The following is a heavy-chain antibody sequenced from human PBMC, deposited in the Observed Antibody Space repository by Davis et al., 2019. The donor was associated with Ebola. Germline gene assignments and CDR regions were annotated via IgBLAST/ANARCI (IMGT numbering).Heavy chain of an antibody. CDR3: AREGAWIQLWRTDAFDN. Sequence: ASVKVSCKASGYTFTTYYIHWVRQAPGQGLEWMGIINPSGGSTTYAQKFQGRVTITRDTSASTAYMELSSLRSEDTAVYYCAREGAWIQLWRTDAFDNWGQGTMVTVSS. CDR2: INPSGGST. J-gene: IGHJ3*02. V-gene: IGHV1-46*01. D-gene: IGHD5-18*01. CDR1: GYTFTTYY.